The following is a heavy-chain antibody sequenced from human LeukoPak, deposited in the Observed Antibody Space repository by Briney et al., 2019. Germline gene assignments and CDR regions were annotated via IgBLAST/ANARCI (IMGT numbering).Heavy chain of an antibody. CDR3: ANSGGSSWYVSLYY. Sequence: SVKVSCKASGGTFSSNVISWVRQAPGQGLEWMGRIIPILGTADYAQKFQGRVTITADKTTNTAYMELSSLRSEDTAVYYCANSGGSSWYVSLYYWGQGTLLTVSP. CDR2: IIPILGTA. CDR1: GGTFSSNV. D-gene: IGHD6-13*01. J-gene: IGHJ4*02. V-gene: IGHV1-69*04.